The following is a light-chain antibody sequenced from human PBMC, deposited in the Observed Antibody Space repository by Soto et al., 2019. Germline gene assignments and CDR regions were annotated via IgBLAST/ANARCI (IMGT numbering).Light chain of an antibody. CDR3: SSYAGSNSYV. J-gene: IGLJ1*01. Sequence: QSALTQPPSASGSPGQSVTISCTGTSSDFGGYNYVSWYQQHPGKAPKLIIYEVTKRPSGVPDRFSGSKSGNTASLTVSGLQAEDGADYYCSSYAGSNSYVFGPGTKLTV. V-gene: IGLV2-8*01. CDR2: EVT. CDR1: SSDFGGYNY.